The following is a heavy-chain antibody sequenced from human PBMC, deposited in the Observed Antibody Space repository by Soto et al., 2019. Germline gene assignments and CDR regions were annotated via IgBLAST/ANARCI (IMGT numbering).Heavy chain of an antibody. CDR2: INHSGST. J-gene: IGHJ6*02. CDR3: ARLRSGRYGYYYYGMDV. Sequence: PSETLSLTCAFYGGSFSGYYWSWIRQPPGKGLEWIGEINHSGSTNYNPSLKSRVTISVDTSKNQFSLKLSSGAAADTAVYDCARLRSGRYGYYYYGMDVWGQGTTVT. V-gene: IGHV4-34*01. D-gene: IGHD3-10*01. CDR1: GGSFSGYY.